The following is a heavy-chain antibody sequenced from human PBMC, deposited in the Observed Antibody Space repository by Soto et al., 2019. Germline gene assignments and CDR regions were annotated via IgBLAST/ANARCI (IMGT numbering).Heavy chain of an antibody. V-gene: IGHV1-69*06. CDR3: ARVPRIAAAGTWFDP. D-gene: IGHD6-13*01. Sequence: SVKVSCKASGVTFSSYAISWVRQAPGQGLEWMGGIIPIFGTANYAQKFQGRVTITADKSTSTAYMELSSLRSEDTAVYYCARVPRIAAAGTWFDPWGQGILVTVSS. CDR2: IIPIFGTA. J-gene: IGHJ5*02. CDR1: GVTFSSYA.